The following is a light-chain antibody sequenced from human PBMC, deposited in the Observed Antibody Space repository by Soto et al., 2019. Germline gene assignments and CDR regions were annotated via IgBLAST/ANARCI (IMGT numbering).Light chain of an antibody. CDR3: QQYGSSPT. Sequence: EIVLTQSPGTLSLSPGEGATLSCRASQSVRSSFLAWYQQKPGQAPSLLIYGASSRATGIPDRFSGGGSVTDFTLTITRLEPEDLAVYYCQQYGSSPTFGGGTKVEIK. V-gene: IGKV3-20*01. CDR2: GAS. CDR1: QSVRSSF. J-gene: IGKJ4*01.